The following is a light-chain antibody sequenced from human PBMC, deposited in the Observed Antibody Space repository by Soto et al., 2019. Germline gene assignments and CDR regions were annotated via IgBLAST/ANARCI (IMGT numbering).Light chain of an antibody. CDR3: QQYGSSPLT. CDR2: AAS. V-gene: IGKV3-20*01. CDR1: QSVNSNS. Sequence: EIVLTQSPGTLSLSPGERATLSCGASQSVNSNSLAWYQQKPGQAPRLLFYAASNRATGVPDRFSGSGSGTDFTLTISILEPEDFAVYHCQQYGSSPLTFGGGTKVEIK. J-gene: IGKJ4*01.